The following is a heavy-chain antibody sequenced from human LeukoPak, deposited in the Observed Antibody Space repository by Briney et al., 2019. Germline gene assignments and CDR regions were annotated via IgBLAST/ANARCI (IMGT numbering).Heavy chain of an antibody. J-gene: IGHJ5*02. V-gene: IGHV3-30-3*01. Sequence: GGSLRLSCAASGFILSNAWMNWVRQAPGKGLEWVAVISYDGSNKYYADSVKGRFTISRDNSKNTLYLQMNSLRAEDTAVYYCARDLGNSGSYYLGGWFDPWGQGTLVTVSS. D-gene: IGHD1-26*01. CDR1: GFILSNAW. CDR3: ARDLGNSGSYYLGGWFDP. CDR2: ISYDGSNK.